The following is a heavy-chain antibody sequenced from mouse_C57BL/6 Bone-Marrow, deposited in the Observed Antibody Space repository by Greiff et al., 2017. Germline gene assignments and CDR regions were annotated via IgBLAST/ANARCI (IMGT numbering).Heavy chain of an antibody. CDR2: IYPGSGST. CDR3: ARNDDYYVWAMDY. D-gene: IGHD2-3*01. Sequence: QVQLQQPGAELVKPGASVKMSCKASGYTFTSYWITWVKQRPGQGLEWIGDIYPGSGSTNYNEKFKSKATLTVDTSSSTAYMQLSSLTSEDSAVYYWARNDDYYVWAMDYWGQGTSVTVSS. V-gene: IGHV1-55*01. CDR1: GYTFTSYW. J-gene: IGHJ4*01.